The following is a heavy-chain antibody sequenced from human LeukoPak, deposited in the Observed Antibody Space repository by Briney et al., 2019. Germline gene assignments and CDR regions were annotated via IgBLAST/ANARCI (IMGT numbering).Heavy chain of an antibody. CDR3: ARHGTISSESYFDY. D-gene: IGHD1-14*01. V-gene: IGHV4-59*08. J-gene: IGHJ4*02. CDR2: IFSSGST. CDR1: GGSISSDH. Sequence: SETLSLTCTVSGGSISSDHWTWIRQPPGRGLEWIGYIFSSGSTNSNPSLKSRVTISIDTSKNQFSLKLSSVTAADTAVYYCARHGTISSESYFDYWGQGALVTVSS.